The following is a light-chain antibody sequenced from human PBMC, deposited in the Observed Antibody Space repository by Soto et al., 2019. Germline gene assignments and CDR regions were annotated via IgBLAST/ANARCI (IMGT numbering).Light chain of an antibody. CDR3: QKYYRIPYT. V-gene: IGKV4-1*01. CDR1: QSVLYNSNNKNY. Sequence: DIVMTQSPDSLAVSLGERATINCKSSQSVLYNSNNKNYLAWYQQKPGHTPKLLIYWASMRESGVPDRFSGSGSGTDFTLTISSLQAEDVAVYYCQKYYRIPYTFGQGTKLEIK. J-gene: IGKJ2*01. CDR2: WAS.